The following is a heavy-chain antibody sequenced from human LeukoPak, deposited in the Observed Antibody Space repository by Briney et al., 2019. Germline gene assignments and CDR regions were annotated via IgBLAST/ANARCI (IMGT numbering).Heavy chain of an antibody. V-gene: IGHV3-21*01. D-gene: IGHD3-10*01. Sequence: GGSLRLSCAASGFTFSIYSMNWVRQAPGKGLEWVSSISSSSSYIYYADSVKGRFTISRDNAKNSLYLQMNSLRAEDTAVYYCARALLVRGVIVPDYWGQGTLVTVSS. J-gene: IGHJ4*02. CDR3: ARALLVRGVIVPDY. CDR1: GFTFSIYS. CDR2: ISSSSSYI.